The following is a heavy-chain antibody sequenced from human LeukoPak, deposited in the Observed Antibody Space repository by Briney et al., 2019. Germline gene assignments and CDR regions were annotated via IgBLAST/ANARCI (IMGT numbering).Heavy chain of an antibody. CDR3: AREMSAYQQLDY. D-gene: IGHD1/OR15-1a*01. J-gene: IGHJ4*02. V-gene: IGHV3-43*02. CDR1: GFTFDDYA. CDR2: ISGDGGST. Sequence: GGSLRLSCAASGFTFDDYAMHWVRQAPGKGLEWVSLISGDGGSTYYADSVKGRFTISRDNSKNSLYLQMNSLRAEDTAVYYCAREMSAYQQLDYWGQGTLVTVSS.